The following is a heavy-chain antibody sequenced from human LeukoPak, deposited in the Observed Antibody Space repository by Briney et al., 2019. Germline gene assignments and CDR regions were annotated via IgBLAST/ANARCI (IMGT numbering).Heavy chain of an antibody. V-gene: IGHV1-69*13. CDR3: ARVGGSGWQGPFDY. CDR1: GGTFSSYA. D-gene: IGHD6-19*01. J-gene: IGHJ4*02. Sequence: VASVKVSCKASGGTFSSYAISWVRQAPGQGLEWMGGIIPIFGTANYAQKFQGRVTITADESTSTAYMELSSLRSEDTAVYYCARVGGSGWQGPFDYWGQGTLVTVSS. CDR2: IIPIFGTA.